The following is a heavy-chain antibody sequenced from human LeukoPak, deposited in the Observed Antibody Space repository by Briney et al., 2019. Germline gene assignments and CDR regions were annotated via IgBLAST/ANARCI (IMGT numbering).Heavy chain of an antibody. CDR2: ISAYNSNT. CDR3: ARGRSNLSGWYGPGYFDY. D-gene: IGHD6-19*01. CDR1: GYTFTSYG. Sequence: ASVKVSCKASGYTFTSYGISWVRQAPGQGLEWMGWISAYNSNTNYAQKLQGRVTMTTDTSTSTAYMELRSLRSDDTAVYYCARGRSNLSGWYGPGYFDYWGQGTLVTVSS. V-gene: IGHV1-18*01. J-gene: IGHJ4*02.